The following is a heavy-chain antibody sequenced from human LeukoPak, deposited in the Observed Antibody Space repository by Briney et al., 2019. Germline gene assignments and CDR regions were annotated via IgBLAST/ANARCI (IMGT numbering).Heavy chain of an antibody. D-gene: IGHD3-3*01. CDR3: AKDPYYDFWSGYYFVPSPVDY. CDR1: GFTFSSYA. Sequence: PGGSLRLSCAASGFTFSSYAMSWVRQAPGKGLEWVSAISGSGGSTYYADSVKGRFTISRDNSKNTLYLQMNSLRAKDTAVYYCAKDPYYDFWSGYYFVPSPVDYWGQGTLVTVSS. CDR2: ISGSGGST. J-gene: IGHJ4*02. V-gene: IGHV3-23*01.